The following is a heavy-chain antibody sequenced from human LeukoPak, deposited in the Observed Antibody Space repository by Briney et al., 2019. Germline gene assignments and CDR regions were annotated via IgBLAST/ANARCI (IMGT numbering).Heavy chain of an antibody. D-gene: IGHD2-21*02. CDR1: GFTLRSHA. CDR2: VSGSGGST. CDR3: AKVPRVTATNTLDMDV. V-gene: IGHV3-23*01. Sequence: PGGSLRLSCAASGFTLRSHAMSWVRQAPGKGLEWVSAVSGSGGSTYYADPVKGRFTISRDNSKNTLYLQMNSLRAEDTAVYYCAKVPRVTATNTLDMDVWGKGTTVSVSS. J-gene: IGHJ6*03.